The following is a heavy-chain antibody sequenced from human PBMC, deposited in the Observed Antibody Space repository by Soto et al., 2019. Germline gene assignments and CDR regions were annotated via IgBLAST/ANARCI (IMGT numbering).Heavy chain of an antibody. D-gene: IGHD6-13*01. CDR1: GFTFSSYT. CDR2: ITSSSSTI. Sequence: EVQLVESGGGLVQPGGSLRLSCAASGFTFSSYTMNWVRQAPWKGLEWVSYITSSSSTIYYADSVKGRFTISRDNAKNSLYLQMNSLRDEDTAVYYCARTLAAAAYYYYYGMDVWGQGTTVTVSS. V-gene: IGHV3-48*02. CDR3: ARTLAAAAYYYYYGMDV. J-gene: IGHJ6*02.